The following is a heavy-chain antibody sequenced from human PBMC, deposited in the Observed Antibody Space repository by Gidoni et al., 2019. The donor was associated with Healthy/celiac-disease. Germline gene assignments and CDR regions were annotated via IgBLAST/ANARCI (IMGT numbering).Heavy chain of an antibody. CDR3: ARGAFSPGYSSSWYAY. CDR2: INHSGRT. D-gene: IGHD6-13*01. J-gene: IGHJ4*02. Sequence: QVQLQQWGAGLLKPSETLSLTFTVSGGSFSGYYWRWIRQPPGKGLEWIGDINHSGRTNYTPSLKSRFTISVDTSKNQFLLKISSVTAADTAVYYCARGAFSPGYSSSWYAYWGQGTLVTVSS. V-gene: IGHV4-34*01. CDR1: GGSFSGYY.